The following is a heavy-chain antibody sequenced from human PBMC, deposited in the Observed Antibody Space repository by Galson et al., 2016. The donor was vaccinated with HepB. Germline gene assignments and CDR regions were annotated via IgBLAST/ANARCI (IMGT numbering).Heavy chain of an antibody. D-gene: IGHD6-13*01. Sequence: SLRLSCAASGFTFSTYAMSWVRQAPGKGLVWVSRISPDGGTTNYADSVRGRFTISRDNAKNTLYLQMNSLGAEDTAIYYCAVRYSSIWYFQHWGRGTLVSVSS. CDR1: GFTFSTYA. CDR3: AVRYSSIWYFQH. CDR2: ISPDGGTT. J-gene: IGHJ1*01. V-gene: IGHV3-23*01.